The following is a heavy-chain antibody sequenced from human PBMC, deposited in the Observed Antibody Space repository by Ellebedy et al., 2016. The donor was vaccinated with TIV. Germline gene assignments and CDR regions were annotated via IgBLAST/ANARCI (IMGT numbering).Heavy chain of an antibody. V-gene: IGHV3-21*06. CDR3: ARGWSTPDS. CDR1: GFTFSNNN. Sequence: PGGSLRLSFVASGFTFSNNNMNWVRQSPGKGLEWVSSIRSTGSDKYYAESVKGRFTISRDNAQNTLFLQMNSLRVEDTTVYYCARGWSTPDSWGQGTLVIVSS. CDR2: IRSTGSDK. J-gene: IGHJ4*02. D-gene: IGHD2-15*01.